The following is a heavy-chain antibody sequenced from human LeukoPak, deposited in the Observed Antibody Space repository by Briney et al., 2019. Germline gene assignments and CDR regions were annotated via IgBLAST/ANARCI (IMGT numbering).Heavy chain of an antibody. D-gene: IGHD3-10*01. J-gene: IGHJ4*02. CDR1: GFTFSSYA. CDR3: VKDRYYGSGNYHFDY. Sequence: GGSLRLSCSASGFTFSSYAMHWVRQAPGKGLEYVSTISGNGGSTYYADSVKGRFTISRDNSKNTVYLQMSSLRAEDTAVYYCVKDRYYGSGNYHFDYWGQGTLVTVSS. CDR2: ISGNGGST. V-gene: IGHV3-64D*09.